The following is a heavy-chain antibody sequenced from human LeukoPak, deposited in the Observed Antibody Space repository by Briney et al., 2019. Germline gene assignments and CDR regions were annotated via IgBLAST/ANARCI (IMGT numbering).Heavy chain of an antibody. J-gene: IGHJ6*03. CDR2: ISYDGSNK. V-gene: IGHV3-30*18. Sequence: GGSLRLSCAASGFTFSSYGMHWVRQAPGKGLEWVALISYDGSNKYYADSVKGRLTISRDNSKNTLYLQMNSLRGEDTAVYYCAKQVLRSYYYYMDVWGKGTTVTVSS. D-gene: IGHD3-16*01. CDR1: GFTFSSYG. CDR3: AKQVLRSYYYYMDV.